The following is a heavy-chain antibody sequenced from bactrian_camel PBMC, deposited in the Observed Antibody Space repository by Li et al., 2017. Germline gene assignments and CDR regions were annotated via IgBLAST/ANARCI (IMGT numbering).Heavy chain of an antibody. CDR3: ASDYGLGVFGY. V-gene: IGHV3S1*01. J-gene: IGHJ6*01. CDR2: INRAGDIS. Sequence: HVQLVESGGGSVQAGGSLRLSCAASGFTVSTHWLNWIRQVPGKGLEWVADINRAGDISYYADSVKDRFSVSRDNDKNIVYLQMNSLKSEDTALYYCASDYGLGVFGYWGQGTQVTVS. D-gene: IGHD5*01. CDR1: GFTVSTHW.